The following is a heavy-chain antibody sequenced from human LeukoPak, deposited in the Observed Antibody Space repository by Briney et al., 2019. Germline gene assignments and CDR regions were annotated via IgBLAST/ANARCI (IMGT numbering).Heavy chain of an antibody. CDR3: ARDVGNFDY. J-gene: IGHJ4*02. CDR1: GFSFSSYG. V-gene: IGHV3-33*01. CDR2: IWYDGSNK. Sequence: PGGSLRLSCAASGFSFSSYGMHWVRQVPGKGLGWVAVIWYDGSNKYYADSVKGRFTISRDNSKNTLYLQMNSLRAEDTAVYYCARDVGNFDYWGQGTLVTVSS.